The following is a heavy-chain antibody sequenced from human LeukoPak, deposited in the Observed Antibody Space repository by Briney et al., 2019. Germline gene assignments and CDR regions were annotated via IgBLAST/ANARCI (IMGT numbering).Heavy chain of an antibody. Sequence: PSETLSLTCTVSGGSISSGSYYWSWIRQPAGKGLEWIGRINTSGSTNYNPSLKSRVTISVDTSKNQFSLKLTSVTAADTAVYYCVSAKSLVRGVSWFDPWGQGTLVTVSS. CDR2: INTSGST. V-gene: IGHV4-61*02. D-gene: IGHD3-10*01. CDR3: VSAKSLVRGVSWFDP. CDR1: GGSISSGSYY. J-gene: IGHJ5*02.